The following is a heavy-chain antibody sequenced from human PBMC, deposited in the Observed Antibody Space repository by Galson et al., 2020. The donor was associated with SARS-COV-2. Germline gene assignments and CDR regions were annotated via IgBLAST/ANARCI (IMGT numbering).Heavy chain of an antibody. CDR3: ARTPYCGGDCYSCSHIWTLYYYCMDV. CDR2: MNPNSGNT. J-gene: IGHJ6*02. D-gene: IGHD2-21*02. CDR1: GYTFTSYD. Sequence: ASVKVSCKASGYTFTSYDINWVRQATGQGLEWMGWMNPNSGNTGYAQKFQGRVTMTRNTSISTAYMELSSLRSEDTAVYYCARTPYCGGDCYSCSHIWTLYYYCMDVWGQGTTVTVSS. V-gene: IGHV1-8*01.